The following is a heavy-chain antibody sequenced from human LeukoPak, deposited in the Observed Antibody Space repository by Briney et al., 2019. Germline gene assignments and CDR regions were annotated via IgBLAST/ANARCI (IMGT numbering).Heavy chain of an antibody. Sequence: PGGSLRLSCAASGFTFTVAWMSWVRQAPGKGLEWVLAISGSGGSTYYADSVKGRFTISRDNSKNTLYLQMNSLRAEDTAVYYCAKESSGVPNEYFQHWGQGTLVTVSS. J-gene: IGHJ1*01. CDR2: ISGSGGST. D-gene: IGHD6-19*01. CDR1: GFTFTVAW. V-gene: IGHV3-23*01. CDR3: AKESSGVPNEYFQH.